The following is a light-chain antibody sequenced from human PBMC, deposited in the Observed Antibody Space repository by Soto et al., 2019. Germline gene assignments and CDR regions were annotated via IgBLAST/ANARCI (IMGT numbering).Light chain of an antibody. J-gene: IGLJ1*01. Sequence: QSALTQPASVSGPPGQSVAISCTGTSSDVGNYNRVSWYQQPPGTAPKLMIYEVSNRPSGVPDRFSGSKSGNTASLTISGLQAEDEADYYCCSYTTSSTYVFGTGTKVTVL. CDR2: EVS. V-gene: IGLV2-18*02. CDR3: CSYTTSSTYV. CDR1: SSDVGNYNR.